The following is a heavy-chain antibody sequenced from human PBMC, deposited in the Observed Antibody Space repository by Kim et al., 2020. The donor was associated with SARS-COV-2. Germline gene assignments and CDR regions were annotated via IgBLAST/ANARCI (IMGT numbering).Heavy chain of an antibody. CDR2: IYYSGST. V-gene: IGHV4-59*13. Sequence: SETLSLTCTVSGGSISSYYWSWIRQPPGKGLEWIGYIYYSGSTNYNPSLKSRVTISVDTSKNQFSLKLSSVTAADTAVYYCARGGYDSSGYYLSFDYWGQGTLVTVSS. CDR1: GGSISSYY. J-gene: IGHJ4*02. D-gene: IGHD3-22*01. CDR3: ARGGYDSSGYYLSFDY.